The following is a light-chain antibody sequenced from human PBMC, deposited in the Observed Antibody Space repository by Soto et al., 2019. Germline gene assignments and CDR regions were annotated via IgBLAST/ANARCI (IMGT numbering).Light chain of an antibody. Sequence: IVMTQSPYSLPVSLGEGATISCKSSQTVLYNSNNKNYLAWYQLKPGQPPRLLIYWASTRASGVPDRFSGSGSETDFTLTISGLQAEDVAVYYCQKYYNIQWTFGQGTKVEIK. V-gene: IGKV4-1*01. CDR1: QTVLYNSNNKNY. CDR2: WAS. CDR3: QKYYNIQWT. J-gene: IGKJ1*01.